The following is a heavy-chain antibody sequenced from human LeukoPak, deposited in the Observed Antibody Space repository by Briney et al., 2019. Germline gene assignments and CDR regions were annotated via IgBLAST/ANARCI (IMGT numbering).Heavy chain of an antibody. D-gene: IGHD3-10*01. CDR3: ARLFSNTFYYHSGTHLDY. CDR2: IGTAGDT. CDR1: GFTFSSYD. Sequence: GGSLRLSCAASGFTFSSYDMHWVRQATGKGLEWVSAIGTAGDTYYPGSVKGRFTISRDNSKNTLYLQMNSLRAEGTAVYYCARLFSNTFYYHSGTHLDYWGQGTLVTVSS. J-gene: IGHJ4*02. V-gene: IGHV3-13*01.